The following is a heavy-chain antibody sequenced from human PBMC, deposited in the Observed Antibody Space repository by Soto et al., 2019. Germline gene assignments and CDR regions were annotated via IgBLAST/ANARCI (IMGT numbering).Heavy chain of an antibody. Sequence: SETLSLTCSASGDSINGGDYYWNWIRQSPVKGLEWIGHIHYGGRLYYNPSLESRVTISVDTSENQFSLTMTSLTAADTAVYYCARDGLRLRDAFHISGLGTMLTVS. V-gene: IGHV4-30-4*01. CDR1: GDSINGGDYY. D-gene: IGHD5-12*01. CDR3: ARDGLRLRDAFHI. J-gene: IGHJ3*02. CDR2: IHYGGRL.